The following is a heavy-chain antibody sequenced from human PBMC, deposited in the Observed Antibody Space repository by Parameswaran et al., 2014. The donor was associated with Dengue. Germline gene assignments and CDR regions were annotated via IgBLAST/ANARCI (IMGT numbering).Heavy chain of an antibody. Sequence: RWIRQPPGKGLEWIGEINHSGSTNYNPSLKSRVTISVDTSKNQFSLKLSSVTAADTAVYYCARGNADSSGSHFDYWGQGTLVTVSS. D-gene: IGHD3-22*01. CDR2: INHSGST. CDR3: ARGNADSSGSHFDY. J-gene: IGHJ4*02. V-gene: IGHV4-34*01.